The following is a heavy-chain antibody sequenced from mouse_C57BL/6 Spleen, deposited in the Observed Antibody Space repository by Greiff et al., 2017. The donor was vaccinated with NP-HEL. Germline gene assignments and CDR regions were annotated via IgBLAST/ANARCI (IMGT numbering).Heavy chain of an antibody. V-gene: IGHV3-6*01. Sequence: VQLKESGPGLVKPSQSLSLTCSVTGYSITSGYYWNWIRQFPGNILEWMGYISYDGSNNYNPSLKNRISITRDTSKNQFFLKLNSGTTDDTATYYSAREDYDYYFDYWGQGTTLTVSS. D-gene: IGHD2-4*01. J-gene: IGHJ2*01. CDR1: GYSITSGYY. CDR3: AREDYDYYFDY. CDR2: ISYDGSN.